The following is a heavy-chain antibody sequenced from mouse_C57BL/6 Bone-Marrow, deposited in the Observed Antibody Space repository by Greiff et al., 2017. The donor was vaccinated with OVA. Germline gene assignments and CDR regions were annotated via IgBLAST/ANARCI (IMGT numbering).Heavy chain of an antibody. CDR3: ARWGLPLAY. J-gene: IGHJ3*01. Sequence: VQLQQSGAELARPGASVKLSCKASGYTFTSYGISWVKQRTGQGLEWIGEIYPRSGNTYYNEKFKGKATLTADKSSSTAYMELRSLTSEDSAVYFCARWGLPLAYWGQGTLVTVSA. V-gene: IGHV1-81*01. CDR1: GYTFTSYG. D-gene: IGHD2-4*01. CDR2: IYPRSGNT.